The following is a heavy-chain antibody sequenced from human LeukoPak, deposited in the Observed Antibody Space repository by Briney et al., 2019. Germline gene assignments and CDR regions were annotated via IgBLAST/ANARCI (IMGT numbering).Heavy chain of an antibody. V-gene: IGHV3-23*01. CDR3: VRGGASRPDF. CDR2: ISGSGGST. J-gene: IGHJ4*02. D-gene: IGHD6-6*01. CDR1: GFTLSSYG. Sequence: GGSLRLSCAASGFTLSSYGMSWVRQAPGKGLEWVSAISGSGGSTYYADSVKGRFTISRDNAMNSLYLQLNSLRPEDTAIYYCVRGGASRPDFWGQGTLVTVSS.